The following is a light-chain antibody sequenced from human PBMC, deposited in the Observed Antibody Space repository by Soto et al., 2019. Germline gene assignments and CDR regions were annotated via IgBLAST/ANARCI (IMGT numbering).Light chain of an antibody. J-gene: IGKJ1*01. CDR3: QQYYSYPRT. V-gene: IGKV1-8*01. CDR2: AAS. CDR1: QGISSY. Sequence: AIRMTQSPSSLSASTGDRVTITCRASQGISSYLAWYQQKPGKAPKFLIYAASTLQSGVPSRFSGSGSGTDFTLTICCLQSEDFTTYYCQQYYSYPRTFGQGTKVEIK.